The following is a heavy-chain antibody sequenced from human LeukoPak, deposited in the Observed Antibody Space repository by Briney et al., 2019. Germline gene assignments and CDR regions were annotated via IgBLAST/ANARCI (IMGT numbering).Heavy chain of an antibody. CDR1: GGSISNYY. D-gene: IGHD1-26*01. Sequence: SETLSLTCTLSGGSISNYYWSWIRQPPGKGLEWIGNIFYSGSTDYNPSLKSRVTISLDTSKNQFSLKLTSVGAADTAVYYCAREGGSYYHWFDPWGQGTLVTVSS. CDR3: AREGGSYYHWFDP. CDR2: IFYSGST. V-gene: IGHV4-59*01. J-gene: IGHJ5*02.